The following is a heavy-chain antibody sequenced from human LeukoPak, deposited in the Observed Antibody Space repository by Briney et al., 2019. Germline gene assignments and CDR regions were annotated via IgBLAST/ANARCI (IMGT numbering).Heavy chain of an antibody. V-gene: IGHV3-30*02. J-gene: IGHJ3*02. Sequence: GGSLRLSCAASGFAFSSYGMHWVRQAPGKGLEWVAFIRYDGSNKYYADSVKGRFTISRDNSKNTLYLQMNSLRAEDTAVYYCARDSEGYDFWSGFTHAFDIWGQGTMVTVSS. D-gene: IGHD3-3*01. CDR2: IRYDGSNK. CDR1: GFAFSSYG. CDR3: ARDSEGYDFWSGFTHAFDI.